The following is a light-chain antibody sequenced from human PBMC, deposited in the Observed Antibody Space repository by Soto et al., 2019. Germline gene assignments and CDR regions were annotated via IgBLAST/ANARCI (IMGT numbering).Light chain of an antibody. V-gene: IGKV3-15*01. CDR2: GVS. J-gene: IGKJ2*01. Sequence: EIVMTQSPATLSVSPGERATLSCRASQSVSSSLAWYQQKPGQAPRLLIYGVSTRATGIPARFSGSGSGTEFTLTISSLQSEDFAVYYCQQYNNWPPMYTFGQGTKLEIK. CDR1: QSVSSS. CDR3: QQYNNWPPMYT.